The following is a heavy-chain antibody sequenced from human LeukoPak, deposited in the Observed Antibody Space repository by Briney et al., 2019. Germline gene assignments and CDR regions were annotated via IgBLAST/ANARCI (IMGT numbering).Heavy chain of an antibody. Sequence: PGGSLRLSCAASGFTFSSYAMHWVRQAPGKGLEWVAVISYDGSNKYYADSVKGRFTISRDNSKNTVYLQMNSLRAEDTAVYYCARGRQNYGDYPYWGQGTLVTVSS. D-gene: IGHD4-17*01. J-gene: IGHJ4*02. V-gene: IGHV3-30*14. CDR1: GFTFSSYA. CDR3: ARGRQNYGDYPY. CDR2: ISYDGSNK.